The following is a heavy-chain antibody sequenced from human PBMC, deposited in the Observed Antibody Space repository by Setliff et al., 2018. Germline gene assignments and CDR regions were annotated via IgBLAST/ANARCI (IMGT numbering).Heavy chain of an antibody. CDR1: GYSISSAYY. J-gene: IGHJ3*02. D-gene: IGHD3-22*01. Sequence: PSETLSLTCAVSGYSISSAYYWGWIRQPPGKGLEWIGSIYHSGSTYYNPSLKSRLTISVDTSKNQFSLKLSSVTAADTAVYYCARGKIRITMIVVPTGAAFDIWGQGTMVTVSS. CDR2: IYHSGST. V-gene: IGHV4-38-2*01. CDR3: ARGKIRITMIVVPTGAAFDI.